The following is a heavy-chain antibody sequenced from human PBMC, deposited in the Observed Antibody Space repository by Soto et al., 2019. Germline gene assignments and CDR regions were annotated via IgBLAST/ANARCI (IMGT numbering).Heavy chain of an antibody. D-gene: IGHD4-17*01. CDR3: ASEFSTVTNYGMDV. CDR1: GYTFTSYA. V-gene: IGHV1-3*01. Sequence: ASVKVSCKASGYTFTSYAMNWVRQAPGQRLEWMGWINAGNGNTKYSQKFQGRVTMTTDTSTSTAYMELRSLRSNDTAVYYCASEFSTVTNYGMDVWGQGTTVTVSS. J-gene: IGHJ6*02. CDR2: INAGNGNT.